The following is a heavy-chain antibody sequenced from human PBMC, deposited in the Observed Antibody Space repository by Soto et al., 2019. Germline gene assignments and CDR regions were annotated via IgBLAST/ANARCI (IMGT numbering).Heavy chain of an antibody. V-gene: IGHV1-3*01. CDR2: INAGNGNT. CDR1: GYTFTSYA. Sequence: GASVKVSCKASGYTFTSYAMHWVRQAPGQRLEWMGWINAGNGNTKYSQKFQGRVTITRDTSASTAYMELSSLRSEDTAVYYCAKVAPSISILWGFDHWGQGTLVTVSS. D-gene: IGHD2-21*01. CDR3: AKVAPSISILWGFDH. J-gene: IGHJ4*02.